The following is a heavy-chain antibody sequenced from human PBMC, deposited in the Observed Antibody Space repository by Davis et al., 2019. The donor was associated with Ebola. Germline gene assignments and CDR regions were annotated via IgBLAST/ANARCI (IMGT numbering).Heavy chain of an antibody. CDR2: INPNSGGT. CDR1: GYTFTSYA. D-gene: IGHD6-19*01. J-gene: IGHJ4*02. V-gene: IGHV1-2*02. Sequence: ASVKVSCKASGYTFTSYAMHWVRQAPGQRLEWMGWINPNSGGTNYAQKFQGRVTMTRDTSISTAYMELSRLRSDDTAVYYCARAAWYSSGWYYFDYWGQGTLVTVSS. CDR3: ARAAWYSSGWYYFDY.